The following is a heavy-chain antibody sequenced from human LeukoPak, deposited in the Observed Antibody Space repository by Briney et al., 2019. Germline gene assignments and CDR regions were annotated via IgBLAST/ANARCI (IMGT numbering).Heavy chain of an antibody. CDR2: ISYDGSNK. CDR1: GFTFSSYG. V-gene: IGHV3-30*18. Sequence: GRSLRLSCAASGFTFSSYGIHWIRQAPPKGMDWEAIISYDGSNKYYADSVKGRFTISRDNSKNTLYLQMNSLRAEDTAVYYCAKSTTVTQRGYFDYWGQGTLVTVSS. J-gene: IGHJ4*02. D-gene: IGHD4-17*01. CDR3: AKSTTVTQRGYFDY.